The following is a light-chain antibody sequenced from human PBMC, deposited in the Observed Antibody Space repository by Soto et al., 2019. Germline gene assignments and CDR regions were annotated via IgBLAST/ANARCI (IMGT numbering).Light chain of an antibody. V-gene: IGLV2-14*03. J-gene: IGLJ1*01. CDR3: SSYTVSRTYV. CDR2: NVY. Sequence: QSALTQPASVSGSPGQSITISCTGTSSDVGAFNFVSWHQQHPGKAPKLMIYNVYDRPSGVSYRFSGSKYGITASLTISGLQGEDDADYYCSSYTVSRTYVFGTGTKLTVL. CDR1: SSDVGAFNF.